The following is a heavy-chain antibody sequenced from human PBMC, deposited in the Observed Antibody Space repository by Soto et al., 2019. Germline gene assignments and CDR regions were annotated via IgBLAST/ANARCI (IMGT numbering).Heavy chain of an antibody. J-gene: IGHJ3*02. CDR1: GDSVSSNSAA. Sequence: SQTLSLTCAISGDSVSSNSAAWNWIRQSPSRGLEWLGRTYYRSKWNNDYAVSVKSRITINPDTSKNQFSLQLNAVTPEDTAVYYCASKTVITSNPFDIWGQGTMVAVSS. CDR2: TYYRSKWNN. D-gene: IGHD3-22*01. V-gene: IGHV6-1*01. CDR3: ASKTVITSNPFDI.